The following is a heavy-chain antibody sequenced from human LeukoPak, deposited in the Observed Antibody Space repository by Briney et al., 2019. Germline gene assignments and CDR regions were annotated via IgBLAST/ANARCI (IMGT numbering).Heavy chain of an antibody. CDR2: IKQDGSEK. J-gene: IGHJ5*02. CDR3: AREGLLWFGELSPNWFDP. CDR1: GFTFSSYW. D-gene: IGHD3-10*01. V-gene: IGHV3-7*03. Sequence: TGGSLRLSCAASGFTFSSYWMSWVRQAPGKGLEWVANIKQDGSEKYYVDSVKGRFAISRDNAKNSLYLQMNSLRAEDTALYYCAREGLLWFGELSPNWFDPWGQGTLVTVSS.